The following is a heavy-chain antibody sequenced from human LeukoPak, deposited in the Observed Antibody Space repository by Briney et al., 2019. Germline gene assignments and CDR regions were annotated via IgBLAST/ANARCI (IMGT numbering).Heavy chain of an antibody. Sequence: SVKVSCKASGGTFSSYAISWVRQTPGQGLEWMGGIIPIFGTANYAQKFQGRVTITADESTSTAYMELSSLRSEDTAVYYCARVPIRGLRYFDWSLQHWGQGTLVTVSS. CDR3: ARVPIRGLRYFDWSLQH. J-gene: IGHJ1*01. CDR1: GGTFSSYA. CDR2: IIPIFGTA. V-gene: IGHV1-69*01. D-gene: IGHD3-9*01.